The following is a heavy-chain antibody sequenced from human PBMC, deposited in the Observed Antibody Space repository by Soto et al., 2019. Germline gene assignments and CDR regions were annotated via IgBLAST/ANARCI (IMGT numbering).Heavy chain of an antibody. J-gene: IGHJ4*02. CDR1: GFTFSNAW. V-gene: IGHV3-15*01. CDR3: TTRVGTIFGVVHDY. Sequence: GGSLRLSCAASGFTFSNAWMSWVRQAPGKGLEWVGRIKSKTDGGTTDYAAPVKGRLTISRDDSKNTLYLQMNSLKTEDTAVYYCTTRVGTIFGVVHDYWGQGTLVTVSS. D-gene: IGHD3-3*01. CDR2: IKSKTDGGTT.